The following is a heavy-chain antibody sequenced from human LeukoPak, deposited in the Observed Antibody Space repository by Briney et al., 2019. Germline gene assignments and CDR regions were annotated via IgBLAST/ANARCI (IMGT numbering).Heavy chain of an antibody. Sequence: ASVKVSCKASGVTLITHIISWVRQAPGQGLEWMGWISAYNGNTNYAQKLQGRVTMTTDTSTSTAYMELRSLRSDDTAVYYCARVNVVVPAALGYWGQGTLVTVSS. CDR3: ARVNVVVPAALGY. V-gene: IGHV1-18*01. D-gene: IGHD2-2*01. CDR2: ISAYNGNT. CDR1: GVTLITHI. J-gene: IGHJ4*02.